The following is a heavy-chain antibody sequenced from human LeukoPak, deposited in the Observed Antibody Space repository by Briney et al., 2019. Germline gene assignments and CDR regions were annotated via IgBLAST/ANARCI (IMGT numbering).Heavy chain of an antibody. Sequence: SETLSLTCTVSGYSISSGYYWGWIRQPPGKGLEWIGSIYHSGSTYYNPSLKSRVTISVDTSKNQFSLKLSSLTAADTAVYYCARDNGGGYFDYWGQGTLVTVSS. V-gene: IGHV4-38-2*02. J-gene: IGHJ4*02. CDR1: GYSISSGYY. CDR3: ARDNGGGYFDY. CDR2: IYHSGST. D-gene: IGHD2-21*01.